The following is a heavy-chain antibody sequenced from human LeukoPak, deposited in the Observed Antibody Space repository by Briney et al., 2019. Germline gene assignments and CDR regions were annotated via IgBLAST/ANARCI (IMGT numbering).Heavy chain of an antibody. CDR3: ASDAVGATGYYYYMGV. D-gene: IGHD1-26*01. V-gene: IGHV1-69*05. Sequence: SVKVSCKASGGTFSSYAIGWVRQAPGQGLEWMGGIIPIFGTANYAQKFQGRVTITTDESTSTAYMELSSLRSEDTAVYYCASDAVGATGYYYYMGVWGKGTTVTVSS. CDR2: IIPIFGTA. CDR1: GGTFSSYA. J-gene: IGHJ6*03.